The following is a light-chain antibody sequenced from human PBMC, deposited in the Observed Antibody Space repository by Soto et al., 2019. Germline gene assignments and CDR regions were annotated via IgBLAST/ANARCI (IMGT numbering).Light chain of an antibody. CDR3: QQYNSWPLT. Sequence: EIVMTQSPATLSMSPGERATLSCGASQSISTKVAWYQQKPGQAPRLLIYGASTRATGVPARFSGSGSGTEFTLSISSLQSEHFAVYYCQQYNSWPLTFGGGTKVEIK. J-gene: IGKJ4*01. V-gene: IGKV3-15*01. CDR1: QSISTK. CDR2: GAS.